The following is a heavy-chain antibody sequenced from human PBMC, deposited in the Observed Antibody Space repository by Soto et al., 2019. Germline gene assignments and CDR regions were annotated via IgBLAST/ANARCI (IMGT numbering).Heavy chain of an antibody. V-gene: IGHV1-3*01. CDR1: GYTFTSYG. CDR2: INAGNGNT. CDR3: AADVGGYIYGLGKY. Sequence: ASVKVSCKASGYTFTSYGISWVRQAPGQGLQWMGWINAGNGNTKYSQKFQGRVTITRDTSASTAYMELSSLRSEDTAVYYCAADVGGYIYGLGKYWGQVTLVTVSS. D-gene: IGHD5-18*01. J-gene: IGHJ4*02.